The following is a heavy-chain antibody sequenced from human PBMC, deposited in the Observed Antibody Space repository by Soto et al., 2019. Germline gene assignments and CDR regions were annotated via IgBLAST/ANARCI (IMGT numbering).Heavy chain of an antibody. CDR3: TRHRGYSSGYWGQDF. J-gene: IGHJ4*02. CDR2: IVPMFDTT. D-gene: IGHD5-12*01. Sequence: QVQLVQSGTEVKKPGSSVKVSCKASGGAFGSYAINWVRQAPGQGLEWMGGIVPMFDTTNYAQRFQGRVTVPADESTSTVYLELTRLRSEDTGMYYCTRHRGYSSGYWGQDFWGQGTLVTVSS. V-gene: IGHV1-69*01. CDR1: GGAFGSYA.